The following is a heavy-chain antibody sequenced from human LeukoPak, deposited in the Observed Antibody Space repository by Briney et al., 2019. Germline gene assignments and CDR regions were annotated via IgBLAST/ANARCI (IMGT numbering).Heavy chain of an antibody. CDR3: VRGKPATAIRPYSDY. J-gene: IGHJ4*02. Sequence: GGSLRLSCAASGFTVSSNYMNWVRQAPGKGLEWVSVIYSDGTTFYSDSVKGRFTISRGNSENTLYLQMNSLRAEDTAVYYCVRGKPATAIRPYSDYWGQGTLVTVSS. CDR2: IYSDGTT. CDR1: GFTVSSNY. V-gene: IGHV3-66*01. D-gene: IGHD2-2*02.